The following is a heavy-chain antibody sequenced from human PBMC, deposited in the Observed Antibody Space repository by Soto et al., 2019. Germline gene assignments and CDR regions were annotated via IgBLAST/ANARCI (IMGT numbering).Heavy chain of an antibody. CDR2: MNAGNENK. CDR3: ARGYWNDVVYYYYYMDV. D-gene: IGHD1-1*01. J-gene: IGHJ6*03. V-gene: IGHV1-3*01. CDR1: VCTFTSDG. Sequence: VNVSCKGSVCTFTSDGISRGSQAPEQRLERMGWMNAGNENKKYSQKFQGRVTIIRDTSASTAYMELSSLRSEDTAVYYCARGYWNDVVYYYYYMDVWGKGTTVPVS.